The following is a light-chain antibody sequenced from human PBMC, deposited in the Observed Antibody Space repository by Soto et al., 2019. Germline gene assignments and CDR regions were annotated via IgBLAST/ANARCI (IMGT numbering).Light chain of an antibody. V-gene: IGKV3-15*01. J-gene: IGKJ4*01. CDR3: QQYNNWPHT. CDR2: NAS. Sequence: DIVMTQSPATLSVSPGDTATLSCRASQSVSSNLAWYLQSPGQVPTLLIYNASTLATAIPARFSGSGSGTEFTLTISSLQSEDFAVYHCQQYNNWPHTFGPGTKVEIK. CDR1: QSVSSN.